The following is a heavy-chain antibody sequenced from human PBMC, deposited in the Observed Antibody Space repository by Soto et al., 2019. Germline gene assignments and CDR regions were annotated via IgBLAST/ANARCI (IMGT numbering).Heavy chain of an antibody. CDR1: GYTLTELS. J-gene: IGHJ6*02. CDR3: AVFWSGYVPPRYYYGMDV. CDR2: FDPEDGET. D-gene: IGHD3-3*01. V-gene: IGHV1-24*01. Sequence: ASVKVSCKVSGYTLTELSMHWVRQAPGKGLEWMGGFDPEDGETIYAQKFQGRVTMTEDTSTDTAYMELSSLRSEDTAVYYCAVFWSGYVPPRYYYGMDVWGQGTTVTVSS.